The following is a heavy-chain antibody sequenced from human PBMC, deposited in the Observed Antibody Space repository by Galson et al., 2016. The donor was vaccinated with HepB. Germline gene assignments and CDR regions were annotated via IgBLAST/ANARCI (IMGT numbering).Heavy chain of an antibody. D-gene: IGHD5-12*01. Sequence: SVKVSCKATGDMFSSYPFSWVRQAPGQGLEWIGGIIPIFEKIEYARKFQGRVTITASKSTRTVYLELSSLTSDDTAVYFCVRGQWLYTFNWFEHWGQGTLIAVTS. CDR2: IIPIFEKI. V-gene: IGHV1-69*06. J-gene: IGHJ5*02. CDR1: GDMFSSYP. CDR3: VRGQWLYTFNWFEH.